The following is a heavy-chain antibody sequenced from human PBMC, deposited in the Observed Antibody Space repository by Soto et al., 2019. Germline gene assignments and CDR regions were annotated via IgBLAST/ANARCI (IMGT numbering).Heavy chain of an antibody. CDR3: ARDRLIAVTGLLHY. J-gene: IGHJ4*02. CDR2: ISAYNGKT. D-gene: IGHD6-19*01. Sequence: QVQLVQSGAEVKKPGASVKVSCKTSGYPFTSYGINWVRQAPGQGPEWMGWISAYNGKTSYTQKFQGRVTMTTDTSTSTAYMALRSRRSDDTAVYYCARDRLIAVTGLLHYWGQGTLVTVSS. CDR1: GYPFTSYG. V-gene: IGHV1-18*01.